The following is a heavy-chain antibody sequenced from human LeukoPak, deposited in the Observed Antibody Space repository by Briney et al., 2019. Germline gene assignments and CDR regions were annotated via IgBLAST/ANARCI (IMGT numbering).Heavy chain of an antibody. CDR3: ARLPWLLDAFDI. CDR2: IYLYGTT. Sequence: SETLSLTCSVSIGSISSSKWWSWVRQSPVKGLEWIGEIYLYGTTNYNPSFTSRVTIPVDTSKNQFSLKLSSVTAADTAVYYCARLPWLLDAFDIWGQGTMVTVSS. CDR1: IGSISSSKW. J-gene: IGHJ3*02. V-gene: IGHV4-4*02. D-gene: IGHD3-22*01.